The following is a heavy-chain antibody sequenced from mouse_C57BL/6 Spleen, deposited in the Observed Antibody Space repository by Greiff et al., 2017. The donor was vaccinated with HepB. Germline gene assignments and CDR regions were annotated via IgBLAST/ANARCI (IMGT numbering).Heavy chain of an antibody. Sequence: QVQLQQPGTELVKPGASVKLSCKASGYTFTSYWMHWVKQRPGQGLEWIGNINPSNGGTNYNEKFKSKATLTVDKSSSTAYMQLSSLTSEDSAVYYLARKGLPFYYAMDYWGQGTSVTVSS. D-gene: IGHD2-10*01. J-gene: IGHJ4*01. CDR1: GYTFTSYW. CDR2: INPSNGGT. V-gene: IGHV1-53*01. CDR3: ARKGLPFYYAMDY.